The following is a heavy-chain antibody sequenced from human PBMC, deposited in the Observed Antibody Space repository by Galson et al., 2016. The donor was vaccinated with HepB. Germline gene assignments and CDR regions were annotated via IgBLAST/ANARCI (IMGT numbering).Heavy chain of an antibody. CDR3: ANVFWSDSFEGPLRH. J-gene: IGHJ1*01. Sequence: SLRLSCAASGIRFSNYAMSWVRQAPGKGLEGVSVISGTGGSTYYADSVKGRFTISRDNSKDTLYLQMNSLRPDDTAVYFCANVFWSDSFEGPLRHWGQGRRVSVLS. CDR1: GIRFSNYA. CDR2: ISGTGGST. V-gene: IGHV3-23*01. D-gene: IGHD3-3*01.